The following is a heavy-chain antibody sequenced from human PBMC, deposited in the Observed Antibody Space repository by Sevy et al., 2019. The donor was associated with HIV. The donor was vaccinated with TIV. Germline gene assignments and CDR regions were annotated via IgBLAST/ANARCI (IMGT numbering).Heavy chain of an antibody. J-gene: IGHJ3*02. CDR1: GFTFSSYA. V-gene: IGHV3-23*01. Sequence: GGSLRLSCAASGFTFSSYAMSWVRQAPGKGLEWVSAISSSGGSTYYADSVKGRFTISRDNSKNTLYLQMNSLRAEDTAVYYCAKDRAEWELPYDAFDIWGQGTMVTVSS. CDR2: ISSSGGST. CDR3: AKDRAEWELPYDAFDI. D-gene: IGHD1-26*01.